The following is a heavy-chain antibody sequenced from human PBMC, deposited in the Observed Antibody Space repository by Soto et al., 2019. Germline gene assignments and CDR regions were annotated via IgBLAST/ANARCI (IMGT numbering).Heavy chain of an antibody. CDR2: IIGSGGST. D-gene: IGHD6-13*01. J-gene: IGHJ2*01. CDR3: AKDHSSSWSKLWYFDL. V-gene: IGHV3-23*01. Sequence: EVQLLESGGGLVQPGGSRRPSWPPPGFTFSTYPMGGVRQVPGKGLDWVSAIIGSGGSTYYADSVKGRFTISRDNSKNTLYLQMNSLRAEDTAVYYCAKDHSSSWSKLWYFDLWGRGTLVTVSS. CDR1: GFTFSTYP.